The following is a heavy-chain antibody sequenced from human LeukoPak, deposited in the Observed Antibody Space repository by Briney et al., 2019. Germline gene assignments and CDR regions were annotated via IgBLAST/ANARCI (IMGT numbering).Heavy chain of an antibody. V-gene: IGHV4-34*01. CDR1: GASFSGYY. CDR2: INHSGST. D-gene: IGHD4-11*01. J-gene: IGHJ4*02. Sequence: SGTLSLTCAVYGASFSGYYWSWIRQPPGKGLEWIGEINHSGSTNYNPSLKSRVTISVDTSKNQFSLKLSSVTAADTAVYYCARVPTPYYFDYWGQGTLVTVSS. CDR3: ARVPTPYYFDY.